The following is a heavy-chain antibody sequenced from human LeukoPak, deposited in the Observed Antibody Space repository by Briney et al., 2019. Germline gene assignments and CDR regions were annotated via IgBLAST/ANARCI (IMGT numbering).Heavy chain of an antibody. CDR2: ISSDGTTT. V-gene: IGHV3-74*01. J-gene: IGHJ5*02. CDR1: AFTFSRYW. CDR3: ARFAYDSGSLS. D-gene: IGHD3-10*01. Sequence: GGSLRLSCAASAFTFSRYWMHWVRQTPGEGLVWVSRISSDGTTTTYADSVKGRFTISRDNARNTLYLQMNSLRAEDTAVCYCARFAYDSGSLSWGQGALVTVSS.